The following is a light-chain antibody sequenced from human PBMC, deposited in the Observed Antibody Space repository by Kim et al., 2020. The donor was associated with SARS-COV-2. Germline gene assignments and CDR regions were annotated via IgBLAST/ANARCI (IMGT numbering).Light chain of an antibody. Sequence: GPSDALSCDETSSDVGGLNYSSWYQIRPGKAPTLMISEDGKRPSGVPDRDSVSRSGNAASLTVSGLQAEDEADHYCSSYAGSNNYVFGTGTKVTVL. J-gene: IGLJ1*01. CDR3: SSYAGSNNYV. CDR2: EDG. V-gene: IGLV2-8*01. CDR1: SSDVGGLNY.